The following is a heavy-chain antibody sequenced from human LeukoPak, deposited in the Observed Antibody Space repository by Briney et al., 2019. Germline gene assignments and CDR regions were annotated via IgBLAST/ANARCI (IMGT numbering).Heavy chain of an antibody. CDR3: AKAEGLPLWFGEVAYNRFDP. Sequence: GRSLRLSCAASGFTFSSYAMHWVRQAPGKGLEWVAVISYDGSNKYYADSVKGRFTISRDNSKNTLYLQMNSLRAEDTAVYYCAKAEGLPLWFGEVAYNRFDPWGQGTLGNGSS. D-gene: IGHD3-10*01. CDR1: GFTFSSYA. J-gene: IGHJ5*02. CDR2: ISYDGSNK. V-gene: IGHV3-30-3*01.